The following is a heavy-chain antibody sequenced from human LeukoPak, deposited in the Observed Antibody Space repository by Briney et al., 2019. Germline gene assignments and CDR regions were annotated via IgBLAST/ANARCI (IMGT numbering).Heavy chain of an antibody. V-gene: IGHV3-23*01. J-gene: IGHJ4*02. CDR3: AKAGSLAYCGGDCYSLDY. CDR1: GFTFSTFA. D-gene: IGHD2-21*02. CDR2: IFPSGGEI. Sequence: PGGSLRLSCEASGFTFSTFAMIWVRQPPGKGLEWVSSIFPSGGEIHYADSVRGRFTISRDNSKNTLYLQMNSLRAEDTAVYYCAKAGSLAYCGGDCYSLDYWGQGTLVTVSS.